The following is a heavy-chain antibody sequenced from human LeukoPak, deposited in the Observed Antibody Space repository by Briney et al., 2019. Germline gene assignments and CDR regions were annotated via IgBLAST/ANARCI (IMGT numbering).Heavy chain of an antibody. CDR1: GGSISSSRYY. Sequence: SETLSLTCTVSGGSISSSRYYWGWIRQPPGKGLEWIGTIFYSGSTYYNSSLKSRVTISADTSKNQFSLNLSSVTAADTAVYYCARLKEHRLPLYDYWGQGTLATVSS. V-gene: IGHV4-39*01. CDR2: IFYSGST. J-gene: IGHJ4*02. CDR3: ARLKEHRLPLYDY. D-gene: IGHD6-25*01.